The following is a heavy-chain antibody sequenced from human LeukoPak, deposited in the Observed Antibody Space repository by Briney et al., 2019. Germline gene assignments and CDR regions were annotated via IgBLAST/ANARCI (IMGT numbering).Heavy chain of an antibody. CDR1: GGSVSSGSYY. D-gene: IGHD6-6*01. V-gene: IGHV4-61*01. J-gene: IGHJ4*02. CDR3: ARFGTSSSRFFDQ. CDR2: ISYSGST. Sequence: PSETLSLTCTVSGGSVSSGSYYWSWIRQPPGKGLEWIGYISYSGSTKYNPSLKSRVTISVDTSKNHFSLKLSSVTAADTAVYYCARFGTSSSRFFDQWGQGTLVTVSS.